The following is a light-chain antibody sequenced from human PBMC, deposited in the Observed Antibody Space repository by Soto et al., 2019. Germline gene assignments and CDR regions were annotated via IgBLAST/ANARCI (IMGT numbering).Light chain of an antibody. V-gene: IGLV2-23*01. CDR3: CSYAGSSTYV. CDR2: EAN. Sequence: QSVLTQPASVSGSPGQSITISCTGTSSDVGNFNLVSWYQQHPGKAPKLMIYEANKRPSGVSSRFSGSKSGNTASLTISGLRSEDEADYHCCSYAGSSTYVFXTGTKVTVL. J-gene: IGLJ1*01. CDR1: SSDVGNFNL.